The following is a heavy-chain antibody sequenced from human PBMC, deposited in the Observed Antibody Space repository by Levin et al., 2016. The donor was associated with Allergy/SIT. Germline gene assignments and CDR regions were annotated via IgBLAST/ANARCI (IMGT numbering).Heavy chain of an antibody. D-gene: IGHD3-22*01. CDR1: GGSISSSSYY. CDR2: IYYSGST. J-gene: IGHJ4*02. V-gene: IGHV4-39*01. Sequence: SETLSLTCTVSGGSISSSSYYWGWIRQPPGKGLEWIGSIYYSGSTYYNPSLKSRVTISVDTSKNQFSLKLSSVTAADTAVYYCARRRAYYYDSSIDYWGQGTLVTVSS. CDR3: ARRRAYYYDSSIDY.